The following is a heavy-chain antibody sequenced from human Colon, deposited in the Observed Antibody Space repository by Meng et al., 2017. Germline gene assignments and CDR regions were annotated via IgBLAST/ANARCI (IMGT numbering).Heavy chain of an antibody. V-gene: IGHV4-4*02. CDR3: VRVGPGELPNFFDP. J-gene: IGHJ5*02. D-gene: IGHD1-7*01. Sequence: QGQLQASVPGVVKPSGTLPLTGGVSGGSISGGGWWSWVRQPPGKGLEWIGEIDHTGNTNYNPSLKSGVTISVDKSKNQFSLKLSFMTAADTAVYYCVRVGPGELPNFFDPWGQGTLVTVSS. CDR1: GGSISGGGW. CDR2: IDHTGNT.